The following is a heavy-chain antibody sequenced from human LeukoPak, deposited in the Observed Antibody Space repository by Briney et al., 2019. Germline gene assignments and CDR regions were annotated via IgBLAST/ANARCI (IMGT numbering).Heavy chain of an antibody. Sequence: GGSLRLSCAASGFTFSSYALSWVRQAPGKGLEWVSAISGSGGSTYYADSVKGRFTISRDNSKNTLYLQMNSLRAEDTAVYYCARIEYSSSSGVDYWGQGTLVTVSS. V-gene: IGHV3-23*01. D-gene: IGHD6-6*01. CDR3: ARIEYSSSSGVDY. J-gene: IGHJ4*02. CDR2: ISGSGGST. CDR1: GFTFSSYA.